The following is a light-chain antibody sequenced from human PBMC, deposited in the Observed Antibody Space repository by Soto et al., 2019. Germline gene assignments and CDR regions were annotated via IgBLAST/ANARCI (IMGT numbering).Light chain of an antibody. V-gene: IGKV3-11*01. CDR1: QSIRTN. CDR2: GAS. Sequence: TQSPATLSGSPGERATLSCRASQSIRTNLAWFQKKPGQVPSLLIYGASTRATGIPARFSGSGSGTDFTLTISSLEPEDFELYYCQQRSNWPITFGQGTRLEIK. J-gene: IGKJ5*01. CDR3: QQRSNWPIT.